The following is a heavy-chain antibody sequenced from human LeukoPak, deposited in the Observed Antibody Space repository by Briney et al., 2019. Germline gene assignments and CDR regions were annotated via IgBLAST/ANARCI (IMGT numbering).Heavy chain of an antibody. CDR1: GFTLSSYA. CDR3: AKDVLGYNSPIDY. J-gene: IGHJ4*02. CDR2: VSGSGAYT. Sequence: GGSLRLSCAASGFTLSSYAMNWVRQAPRKGLEWVSAVSGSGAYTYYADSVKGRFTISRDNSKNTVYLQMNSLKAEDTAVYYCAKDVLGYNSPIDYWGQGTLVTVSS. V-gene: IGHV3-23*01. D-gene: IGHD3-10*02.